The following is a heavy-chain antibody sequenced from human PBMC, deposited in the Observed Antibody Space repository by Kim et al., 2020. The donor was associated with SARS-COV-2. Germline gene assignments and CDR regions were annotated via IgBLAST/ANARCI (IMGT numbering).Heavy chain of an antibody. CDR3: AKVGSQQLVHDYFDY. D-gene: IGHD6-13*01. J-gene: IGHJ4*02. V-gene: IGHV3-30*02. Sequence: DSVKGRFTISRDNSKNTLYLQMNSLRGEDTAVYYCAKVGSQQLVHDYFDYWGQGTLVTVSS.